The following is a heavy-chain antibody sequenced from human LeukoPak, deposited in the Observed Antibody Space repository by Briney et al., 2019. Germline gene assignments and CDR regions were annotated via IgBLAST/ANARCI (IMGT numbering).Heavy chain of an antibody. V-gene: IGHV3-53*01. Sequence: GGSLRLSCAASGFTVSRNYMSWVRQAPGKGLEWVSFIYSGGSAYYADSVKGRFTISRDNSKNTLYLQVNSLRAEDTAVYHCTRDRGAYNLYDYWGQGTLVTVSS. CDR3: TRDRGAYNLYDY. CDR1: GFTVSRNY. CDR2: IYSGGSA. D-gene: IGHD1-1*01. J-gene: IGHJ4*02.